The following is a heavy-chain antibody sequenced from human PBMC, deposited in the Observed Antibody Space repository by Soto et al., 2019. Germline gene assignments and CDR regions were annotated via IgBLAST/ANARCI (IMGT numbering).Heavy chain of an antibody. V-gene: IGHV4-31*03. CDR3: ASVIGGDFEYYLVI. CDR2: IYYSGRT. J-gene: IGHJ4*01. D-gene: IGHD2-21*02. Sequence: SETLSLTCTASGVSISSGGYYWSWIRQHPGKGLEWIGNIYYSGRTYYNPSLKSRVILSVDTSKNHFSLTLRPVTAAASATYYCASVIGGDFEYYLVIWCPGALVAVFS. CDR1: GVSISSGGYY.